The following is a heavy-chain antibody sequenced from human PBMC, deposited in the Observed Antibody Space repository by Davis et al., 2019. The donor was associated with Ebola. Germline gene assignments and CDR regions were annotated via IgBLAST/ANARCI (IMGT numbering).Heavy chain of an antibody. D-gene: IGHD6-19*01. J-gene: IGHJ3*02. Sequence: SGPTLVKPTQTLRLTCTFSGFSLHTTGMCVSWIRQPPGKALEWLGLIDWDDDTYYSTSLKTRLTISKDTSRNQVVLTMTDMDPVDTGTYYCARTDSSGLDAFDIWGQGTKVTVS. V-gene: IGHV2-70*01. CDR1: GFSLHTTGMC. CDR2: IDWDDDT. CDR3: ARTDSSGLDAFDI.